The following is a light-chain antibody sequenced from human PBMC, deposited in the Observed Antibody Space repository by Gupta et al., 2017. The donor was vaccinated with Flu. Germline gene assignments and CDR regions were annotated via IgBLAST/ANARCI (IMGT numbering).Light chain of an antibody. CDR3: QQSYSTPHLYT. CDR1: QSISSY. CDR2: AAS. V-gene: IGKV1-39*01. J-gene: IGKJ2*01. Sequence: SLSASVGDRVTITCRASQSISSYLNLYQQKPGKAPKLLIYAASSLQSGVPSRFSGSGSGTDFTLTISSLQPEDFATYYCQQSYSTPHLYTFGQGTKLEIK.